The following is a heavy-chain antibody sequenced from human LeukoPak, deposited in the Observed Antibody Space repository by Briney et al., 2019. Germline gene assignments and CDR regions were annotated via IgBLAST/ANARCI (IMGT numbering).Heavy chain of an antibody. CDR2: IYSGGAT. CDR3: ASSYYYLAGSYVYAFDL. Sequence: GASLRLSCAASGFIVNRKYMTWVRQAPGKGLEGVSVIYSGGATYYGGSVKGRFTISRDTSKNTVYLQMNSLRVEDTAVYYCASSYYYLAGSYVYAFDLWGQGTKVTVSS. CDR1: GFIVNRKY. V-gene: IGHV3-53*01. D-gene: IGHD3-10*01. J-gene: IGHJ3*01.